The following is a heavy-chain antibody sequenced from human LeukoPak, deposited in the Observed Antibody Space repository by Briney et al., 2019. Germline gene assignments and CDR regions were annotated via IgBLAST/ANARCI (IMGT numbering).Heavy chain of an antibody. V-gene: IGHV4-59*08. CDR1: GGSISSYY. CDR3: ARHGARWLVLVQ. J-gene: IGHJ4*02. D-gene: IGHD6-19*01. CDR2: IYYSGST. Sequence: SETLSLTCTVSGGSISSYYWSWIRQPPGKGLEWIGYIYYSGSTNYNPSLKSRVTISVDTSKNQFSLKLSSVTAADTAVYYCARHGARWLVLVQWGQGTLVTVSS.